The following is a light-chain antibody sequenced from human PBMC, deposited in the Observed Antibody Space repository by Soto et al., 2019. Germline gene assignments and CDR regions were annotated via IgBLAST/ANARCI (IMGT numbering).Light chain of an antibody. CDR1: QSVSTSY. CDR3: QQRSNWTIT. J-gene: IGKJ5*01. CDR2: DAF. V-gene: IGKV3-11*01. Sequence: EIVWTQSPGTLSLSPGDGATLSCRASQSVSTSYLAWYQKKPDQAPRLLIYDAFNRATGIPARFSGSGSGTDFTLTISRLETEDFVVYECQQRSNWTITFGQGTRVEIK.